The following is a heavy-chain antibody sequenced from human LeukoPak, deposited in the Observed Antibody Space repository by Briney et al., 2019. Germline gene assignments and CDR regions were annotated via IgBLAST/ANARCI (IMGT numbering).Heavy chain of an antibody. CDR3: ARPSGGYARGGIIDY. V-gene: IGHV5-51*01. CDR1: GYSFTSYW. D-gene: IGHD5-12*01. Sequence: GESLKISCKGSGYSFTSYWIGWVRQMPGKGLEWMGIIYPGDSDTRYSPSFQGQVTISADKSISTAYLQWSSLKASDTAMYYCARPSGGYARGGIIDYWGQGTLVTVSS. J-gene: IGHJ4*02. CDR2: IYPGDSDT.